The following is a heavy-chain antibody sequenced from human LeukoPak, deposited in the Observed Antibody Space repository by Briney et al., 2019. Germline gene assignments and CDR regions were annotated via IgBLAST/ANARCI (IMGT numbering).Heavy chain of an antibody. CDR3: ARHVAGVGGSYQYYYYYYGMDV. J-gene: IGHJ6*02. D-gene: IGHD1-26*01. V-gene: IGHV4-59*08. Sequence: SETLSLTCTVSGGSISSYYWSWIRQPPGKGLEWIGYIYYSGSTNYNPSLRSRVTISVDTSKNQFSLKLSSVTAADTAVYYCARHVAGVGGSYQYYYYYYGMDVWGQGTTVTVPS. CDR1: GGSISSYY. CDR2: IYYSGST.